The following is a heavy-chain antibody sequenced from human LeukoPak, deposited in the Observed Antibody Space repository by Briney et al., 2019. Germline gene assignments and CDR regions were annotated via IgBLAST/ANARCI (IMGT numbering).Heavy chain of an antibody. CDR2: INTDGGDT. CDR3: ARDEKIVGASGQDY. J-gene: IGHJ4*02. Sequence: PGGSLRLSCAASGFTFGSYWMHWVRQAPGKGLVWVSRINTDGGDTIYADSVKGRFNISRDNAKNTLFLQMNSLRAEDTAVYYCARDEKIVGASGQDYWGQGTLVTVSS. V-gene: IGHV3-74*01. D-gene: IGHD1-26*01. CDR1: GFTFGSYW.